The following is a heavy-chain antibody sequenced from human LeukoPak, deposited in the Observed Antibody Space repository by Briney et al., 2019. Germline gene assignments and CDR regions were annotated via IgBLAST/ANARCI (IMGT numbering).Heavy chain of an antibody. CDR3: ARDAPQVPAAGVLAS. Sequence: GGSLGVSCAASGFTVSDNYMSWVRQAPGKGLEWVSVMYSRGDTYYANSVKGRFTFSRDISKNTVYLQMKGLRTEDTAMYYCARDAPQVPAAGVLASWGQGTLVIVSS. D-gene: IGHD6-13*01. J-gene: IGHJ5*02. CDR1: GFTVSDNY. V-gene: IGHV3-53*01. CDR2: MYSRGDT.